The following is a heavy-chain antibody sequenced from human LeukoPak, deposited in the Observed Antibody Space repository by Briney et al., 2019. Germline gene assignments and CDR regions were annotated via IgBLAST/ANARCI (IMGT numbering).Heavy chain of an antibody. Sequence: SETLSLTCTVSGGSISSYYWSWIRQPPGKGLEWIGSIYYSGSTYYNPSLKSRVTISVDTSKNQFSLKLSSVTAADTAVYYCARGVWYYYMDVWGKGTTVTISS. CDR2: IYYSGST. J-gene: IGHJ6*03. CDR1: GGSISSYY. V-gene: IGHV4-59*05. D-gene: IGHD2-21*01. CDR3: ARGVWYYYMDV.